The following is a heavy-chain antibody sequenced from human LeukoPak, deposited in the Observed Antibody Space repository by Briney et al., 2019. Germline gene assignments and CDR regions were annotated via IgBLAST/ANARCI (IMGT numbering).Heavy chain of an antibody. CDR3: AKVHSSGYYFFVY. Sequence: GGSLRLSCAASGFTFSSSAMSWLRQAPGKGLEWVSVISDSGGNTYIADSAKGRFTISRDNSKNTLYLRMNSLRAEDTAVYYCAKVHSSGYYFFVYWGQGTLVTVSS. CDR2: ISDSGGNT. V-gene: IGHV3-23*01. J-gene: IGHJ1*01. CDR1: GFTFSSSA. D-gene: IGHD3-22*01.